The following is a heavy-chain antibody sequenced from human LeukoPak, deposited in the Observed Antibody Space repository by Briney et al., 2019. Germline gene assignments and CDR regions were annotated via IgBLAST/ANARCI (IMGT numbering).Heavy chain of an antibody. V-gene: IGHV3-30*01. Sequence: PGGSLRLSCAASGFTFSSYAMHWVRQAPGKGLEWVAVISYDGSNKYYADSVKGRFTISRDNSKNTLYLQMNSLRAEDTAVYYCARDLSRRTHNWFDPWGQGTLVTVSS. CDR3: ARDLSRRTHNWFDP. D-gene: IGHD1-1*01. CDR2: ISYDGSNK. J-gene: IGHJ5*02. CDR1: GFTFSSYA.